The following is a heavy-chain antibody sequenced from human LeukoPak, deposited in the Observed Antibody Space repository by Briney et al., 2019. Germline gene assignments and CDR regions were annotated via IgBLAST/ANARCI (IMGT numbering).Heavy chain of an antibody. CDR1: GFTFSSYW. Sequence: PGGSLRLSCAASGFTFSSYWMSWVRQAPGKGLEWVANIKQDGSEKYYVDSVKGRFTISRDNAKNSLYLQMNSLRAEDTAVYYCASLAYCSSTSCYGMDVWGQGTTVTVSS. V-gene: IGHV3-7*01. J-gene: IGHJ6*02. D-gene: IGHD2-2*01. CDR3: ASLAYCSSTSCYGMDV. CDR2: IKQDGSEK.